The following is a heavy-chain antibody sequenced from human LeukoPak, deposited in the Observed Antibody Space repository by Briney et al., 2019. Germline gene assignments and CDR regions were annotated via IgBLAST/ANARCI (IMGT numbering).Heavy chain of an antibody. V-gene: IGHV4-59*12. Sequence: SETLSLTCSVSGGSINSYYGSWLRQPPGKGLEWIGYIYYSGSTNYNPSLKSRVTISVDTSKNQFSLKLSSVTAADTAVYYCAGGVGDYVFDPWGQGTLVTVSS. CDR1: GGSINSYY. CDR2: IYYSGST. CDR3: AGGVGDYVFDP. D-gene: IGHD4-17*01. J-gene: IGHJ5*02.